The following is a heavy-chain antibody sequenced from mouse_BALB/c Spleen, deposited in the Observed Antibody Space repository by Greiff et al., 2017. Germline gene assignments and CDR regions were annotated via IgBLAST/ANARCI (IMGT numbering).Heavy chain of an antibody. CDR3: ARSIWPYYYAMDY. J-gene: IGHJ4*01. CDR2: IWSAGST. V-gene: IGHV2-2*02. Sequence: VQLQQSGPGLVQPSQSLSITCTVSGFSLTSSGVHWVRQSPGKGLEWLGVIWSAGSTDYNAAFISRLSISKDNSKSQVFFKMNSLQANDTAIYYCARSIWPYYYAMDYWGQGTSVTVSS. D-gene: IGHD1-1*02. CDR1: GFSLTSSG.